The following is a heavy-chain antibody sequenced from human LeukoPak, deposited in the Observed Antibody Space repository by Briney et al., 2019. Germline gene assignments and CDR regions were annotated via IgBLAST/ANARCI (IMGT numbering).Heavy chain of an antibody. J-gene: IGHJ3*02. CDR1: GFTFGSYS. Sequence: GGSLRLSCAASGFTFGSYSMNWVRQAPGKGLEWVSSISSSSSYIYYADSVKGRFTISRDNAKNSLYLQMNSLRAEDTAVYYCAREGLYSEAFDIWGQGTMVTVSS. V-gene: IGHV3-21*01. D-gene: IGHD2-21*01. CDR3: AREGLYSEAFDI. CDR2: ISSSSSYI.